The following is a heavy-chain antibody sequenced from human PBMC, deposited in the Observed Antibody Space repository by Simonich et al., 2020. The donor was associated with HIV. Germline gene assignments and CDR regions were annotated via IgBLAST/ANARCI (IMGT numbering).Heavy chain of an antibody. CDR1: GFTFSSYS. Sequence: EVQLVESGGGLVKPGGSLRLSCAASGFTFSSYSMNWVRQAPGKGLEWVSSISSSSSYINYADSVEGRFTISRDNAKNSLYLQMNSLRAEDTAVYYCARDGRKGSSTSCSDYWGQGTLVTVSS. CDR3: ARDGRKGSSTSCSDY. CDR2: ISSSSSYI. V-gene: IGHV3-21*01. J-gene: IGHJ4*02. D-gene: IGHD2-2*01.